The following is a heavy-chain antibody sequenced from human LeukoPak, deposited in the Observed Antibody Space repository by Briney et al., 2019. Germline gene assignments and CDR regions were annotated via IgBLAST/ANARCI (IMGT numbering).Heavy chain of an antibody. D-gene: IGHD3-10*01. CDR1: GFTFSSYE. CDR2: ISSSGTTI. CDR3: ARDLYYFGSGSLDY. J-gene: IGHJ4*02. Sequence: GGSLRLSCAASGFTFSSYEMNWVRQAPGKGLEWVSYISSSGTTIYYADSVKGRFTISRDNAKNTLYLQMNSLRVEDTAVYYCARDLYYFGSGSLDYWGQGTLVTVSS. V-gene: IGHV3-48*03.